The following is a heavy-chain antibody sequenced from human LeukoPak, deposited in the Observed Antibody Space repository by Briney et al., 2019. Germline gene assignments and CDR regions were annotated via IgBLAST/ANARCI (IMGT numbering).Heavy chain of an antibody. D-gene: IGHD5-18*01. J-gene: IGHJ5*02. CDR1: GYRFTENY. CDR3: ARGGGHYNYAYGMP. CDR2: INPNSGGT. Sequence: ASVKVSCKASGYRFTENYLHWLRQAPGQGPEWMGCINPNSGGTYYAQNFQGRVTLTRDTSISTAYMELSDLTSDDTAIYYCARGGGHYNYAYGMPGGQRTLSTVSS. V-gene: IGHV1-2*02.